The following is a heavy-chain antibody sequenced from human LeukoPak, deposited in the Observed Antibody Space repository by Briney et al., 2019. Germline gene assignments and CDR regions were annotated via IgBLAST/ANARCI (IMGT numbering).Heavy chain of an antibody. CDR3: ASGSPAGDY. CDR1: GFTFSSYS. CDR2: ISSSGTFI. D-gene: IGHD1-26*01. J-gene: IGHJ4*02. V-gene: IGHV3-21*01. Sequence: PGGSLRLSCAASGFTFSSYSMNWVRQAPGKGLEWVSSISSSGTFIYYADSVKGRFTISRDNARNSLYLQMNRLTAEDTAVYYCASGSPAGDYWGQGTQVTVSS.